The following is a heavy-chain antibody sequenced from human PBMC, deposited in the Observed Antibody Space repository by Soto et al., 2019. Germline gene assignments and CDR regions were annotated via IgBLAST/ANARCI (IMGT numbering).Heavy chain of an antibody. CDR3: AKNELSVYPLGGF. CDR1: GFSISSSA. J-gene: IGHJ1*01. CDR2: SSGGGGPT. V-gene: IGHV3-23*01. Sequence: EVQLLESGGGLVQPGGSLRLSCTVSGFSISSSAFSWVRQTPGKGLEWVSASSGGGGPTHYADSVKGRFTISRDNSKNTLYLQINSLRAEDTAVYFCAKNELSVYPLGGFWGRGTLVSVSS. D-gene: IGHD3-16*01.